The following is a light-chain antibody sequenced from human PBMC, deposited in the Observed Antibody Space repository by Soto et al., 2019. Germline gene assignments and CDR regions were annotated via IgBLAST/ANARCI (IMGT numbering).Light chain of an antibody. Sequence: IVMTQSPEPLSVSPGERATLSCRASQSVSSNLAWYQQKPGQSPRLLIYGASTRATGLPARFSGSGSGTEFTLTISSLQSEDFAVYYCQQRGEWPPGATVGQGTRLEIK. J-gene: IGKJ5*01. CDR3: QQRGEWPPGAT. CDR2: GAS. V-gene: IGKV3-15*01. CDR1: QSVSSN.